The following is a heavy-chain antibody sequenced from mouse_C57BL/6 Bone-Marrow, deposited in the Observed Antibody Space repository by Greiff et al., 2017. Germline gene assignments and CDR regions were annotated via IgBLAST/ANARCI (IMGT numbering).Heavy chain of an antibody. J-gene: IGHJ4*01. CDR1: GFTFSSYG. CDR2: ISSGGSYT. Sequence: EVKVGESGGDLVKPGGSLKLSCAASGFTFSSYGMSWVRQTPDKRLEWVATISSGGSYTYYPDSVKGRFTISRDNAKNTLYLQMSSLKSEDTAMYYCARQGVYYGMDYWGQGTSVTVSS. CDR3: ARQGVYYGMDY. V-gene: IGHV5-6*02.